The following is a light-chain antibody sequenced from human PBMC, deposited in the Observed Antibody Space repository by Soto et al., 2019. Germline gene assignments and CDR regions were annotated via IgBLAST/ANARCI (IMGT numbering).Light chain of an antibody. J-gene: IGKJ1*01. CDR3: QQYYSYPTT. Sequence: DIQMTQSPSSLSASVGDRVSITCRASQGISIYVAWLQQRPGKAPKRLISAASTLRSGVPSKFSGSGSGTDFTLTIGSLQPEDFATYYCQQYYSYPTTFGQGTKVEIK. V-gene: IGKV1-16*02. CDR2: AAS. CDR1: QGISIY.